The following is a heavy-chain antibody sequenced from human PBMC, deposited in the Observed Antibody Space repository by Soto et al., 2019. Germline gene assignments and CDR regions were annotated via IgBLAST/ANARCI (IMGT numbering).Heavy chain of an antibody. CDR2: IWYDGSNK. Sequence: QVQLVESGGGVVQPGRSLRLSCAASGFTFSSYGMHWVRQAPGKGLEWVAVIWYDGSNKYYADSVKGRFTISRDNSKNTLYLQMNSLRAEDTAVYYCARVGGGSGWELDYWGQGTLVTVSS. V-gene: IGHV3-33*01. D-gene: IGHD6-19*01. J-gene: IGHJ4*02. CDR1: GFTFSSYG. CDR3: ARVGGGSGWELDY.